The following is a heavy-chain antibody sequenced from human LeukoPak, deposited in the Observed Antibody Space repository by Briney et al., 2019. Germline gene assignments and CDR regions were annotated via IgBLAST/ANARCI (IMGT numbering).Heavy chain of an antibody. CDR2: IYYSGST. CDR3: AREYPDHYYYYMDV. V-gene: IGHV4-59*01. CDR1: GGSISSYY. Sequence: SGTLSLTCAVSGGSISSYYWSWIRQPPGKGLEWIGYIYYSGSTNYNPSLKSRVTISVDTSKNQFSLKLSSVTAADTAVYYCAREYPDHYYYYMDVWGKGTTVTISS. J-gene: IGHJ6*03.